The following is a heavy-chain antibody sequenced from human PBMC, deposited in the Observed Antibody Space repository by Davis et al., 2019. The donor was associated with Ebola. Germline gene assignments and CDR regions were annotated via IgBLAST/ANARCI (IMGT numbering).Heavy chain of an antibody. CDR3: ARGATWFDP. Sequence: GSLRLSCTVSGGSISSYYWSWIRQPPGKGLEWIGYIYYSGSTNYNPSLKSRVTISVDTSKNQFSLKLSSVTAADTAVYYCARGATWFDPWGQGTLVTVSS. J-gene: IGHJ5*02. CDR1: GGSISSYY. CDR2: IYYSGST. V-gene: IGHV4-59*01. D-gene: IGHD1-26*01.